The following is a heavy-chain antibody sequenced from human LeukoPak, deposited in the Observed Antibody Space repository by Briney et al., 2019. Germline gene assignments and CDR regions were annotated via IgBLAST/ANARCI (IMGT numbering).Heavy chain of an antibody. CDR3: AREYCSSTSCSDY. V-gene: IGHV1-69*06. CDR2: IIPIFGTA. CDR1: GGTFSSYA. D-gene: IGHD2-2*01. J-gene: IGHJ4*02. Sequence: ASVKVSCKASGGTFSSYAISWVRQAPGQGLEWMGGIIPIFGTANYARKFQGRVTITADKSTSTAYMELSSLRSEDTAVYYCAREYCSSTSCSDYWGQGTLVTVSS.